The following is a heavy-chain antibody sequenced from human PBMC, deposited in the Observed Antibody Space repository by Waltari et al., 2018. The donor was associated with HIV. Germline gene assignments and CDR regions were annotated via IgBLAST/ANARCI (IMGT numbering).Heavy chain of an antibody. CDR2: ISWNSGSI. V-gene: IGHV3-9*01. J-gene: IGHJ4*02. CDR3: AKDKIATAEYYFDY. Sequence: EVQLVESGGGLVQPGRSLRLSCAASGFTFDDYAMHWVRQAPGKGLEWVSGISWNSGSIGYADSVKGRFTISRDNAKNSLYLQMNSLRAEDTALYYCAKDKIATAEYYFDYWGQGTLVTVSS. D-gene: IGHD6-13*01. CDR1: GFTFDDYA.